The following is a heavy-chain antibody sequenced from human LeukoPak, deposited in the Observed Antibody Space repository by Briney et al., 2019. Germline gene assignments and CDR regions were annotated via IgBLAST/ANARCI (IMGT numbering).Heavy chain of an antibody. J-gene: IGHJ4*02. CDR3: AKAWYYDSSGLVVY. V-gene: IGHV3-9*01. Sequence: GRSLRLSCAASGFTFADYAMRWVRQAPGKGLEWVSGISWNGGSIGYADSVKGRFTISRDNAKNSLYLQMNSLRAEDTALYYCAKAWYYDSSGLVVYWGQGTLVTVSS. CDR2: ISWNGGSI. CDR1: GFTFADYA. D-gene: IGHD3-22*01.